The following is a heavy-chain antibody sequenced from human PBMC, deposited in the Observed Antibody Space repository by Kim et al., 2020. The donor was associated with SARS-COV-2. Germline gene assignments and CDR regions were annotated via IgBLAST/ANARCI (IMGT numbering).Heavy chain of an antibody. D-gene: IGHD3-22*01. CDR3: ARVAYYYDSSGYLADY. J-gene: IGHJ4*02. CDR1: GGSISSGGYY. Sequence: SETLSLTCTVSGGSISSGGYYWSWIRQHPGKGLEWIGYIYYSGSTYYNPSLKSRVTISVDTSKNQFSLKLSSVTAADTAVYYCARVAYYYDSSGYLADYWGQGTLVTVSS. CDR2: IYYSGST. V-gene: IGHV4-31*03.